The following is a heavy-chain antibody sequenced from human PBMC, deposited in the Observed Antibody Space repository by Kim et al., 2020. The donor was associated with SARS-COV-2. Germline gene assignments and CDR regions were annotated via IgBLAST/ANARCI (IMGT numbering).Heavy chain of an antibody. J-gene: IGHJ6*02. CDR3: ARRAREVVAANNYYYYGMDV. Sequence: RVTISVDTSKNQFSLKLSSVTAADTAVYYCARRAREVVAANNYYYYGMDVWGQGTTVTVSS. D-gene: IGHD2-15*01. V-gene: IGHV4-59*01.